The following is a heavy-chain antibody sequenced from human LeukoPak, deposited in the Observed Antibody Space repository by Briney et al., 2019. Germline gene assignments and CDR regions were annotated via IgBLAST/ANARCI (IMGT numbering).Heavy chain of an antibody. CDR1: GGTFSSYA. V-gene: IGHV1-69*06. CDR3: ARGIAAAGDSPGFDY. J-gene: IGHJ4*02. D-gene: IGHD6-13*01. CDR2: IIPIFGTA. Sequence: ASVKVSCKASGGTFSSYAISWVRQAPGQGLEWMGGIIPIFGTANYAQKLQGRVTITADKSTSTAHMELSSLRSEDTAVYYCARGIAAAGDSPGFDYWGQGTLVTVSS.